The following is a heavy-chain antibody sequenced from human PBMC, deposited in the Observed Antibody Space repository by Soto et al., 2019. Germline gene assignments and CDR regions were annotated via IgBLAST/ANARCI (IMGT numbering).Heavy chain of an antibody. CDR3: ARVNPWFGDYGMDV. J-gene: IGHJ6*02. CDR1: GFTFSSYD. CDR2: IGTAGDT. Sequence: GGSLRLSCAASGFTFSSYDMHWVRQSTGKGLEWVSAIGTAGDTYYPGSVKGRFTISRENAKNSLYLQMNSLRAGDTAVYYCARVNPWFGDYGMDVWGQGTTVTVSS. D-gene: IGHD3-10*01. V-gene: IGHV3-13*01.